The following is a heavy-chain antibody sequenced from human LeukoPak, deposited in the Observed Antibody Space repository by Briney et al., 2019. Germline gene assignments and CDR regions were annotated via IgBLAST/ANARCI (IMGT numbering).Heavy chain of an antibody. J-gene: IGHJ4*02. CDR3: ARTPSSISAP. V-gene: IGHV3-21*01. CDR2: ISSSNSYI. D-gene: IGHD6-13*01. Sequence: GGSLRLSCAASGFTFSSYSMNWVRQAPGKGLEWVSSISSSNSYIYYADSVKGRFTISRDNAKNSLYLQMNSLRAEDAAVYYCARTPSSISAPWGQGTLVTVSS. CDR1: GFTFSSYS.